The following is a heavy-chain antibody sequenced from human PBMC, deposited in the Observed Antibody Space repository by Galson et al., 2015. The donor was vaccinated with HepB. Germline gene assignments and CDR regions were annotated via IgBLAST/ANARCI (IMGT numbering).Heavy chain of an antibody. Sequence: SLRLSCAASGFTFSSQSMNWVRQAPGKGLEWISYISSSSSTIYYADSVKGRFIVSRDNARMSVFLQMNSLRGEDTAVYYCARGGPWFGERTGYLQNWGRGTRSPSP. J-gene: IGHJ1*01. CDR3: ARGGPWFGERTGYLQN. CDR2: ISSSSSTI. V-gene: IGHV3-48*04. CDR1: GFTFSSQS. D-gene: IGHD3-10*01.